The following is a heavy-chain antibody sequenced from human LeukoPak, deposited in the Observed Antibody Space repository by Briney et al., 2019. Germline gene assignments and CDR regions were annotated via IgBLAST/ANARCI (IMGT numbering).Heavy chain of an antibody. CDR2: IDTDGKTT. D-gene: IGHD5-24*01. Sequence: SLRLSCAASGFTLHSYCMHWVRQAPGKGLVWVARIDTDGKTTTYADSVKGRFTISRDNAKNMLYMQMNSLRAEDTAVYYCVRDKDGYNFWGQGTLVSVSS. CDR3: VRDKDGYNF. V-gene: IGHV3-74*01. CDR1: GFTLHSYC. J-gene: IGHJ4*02.